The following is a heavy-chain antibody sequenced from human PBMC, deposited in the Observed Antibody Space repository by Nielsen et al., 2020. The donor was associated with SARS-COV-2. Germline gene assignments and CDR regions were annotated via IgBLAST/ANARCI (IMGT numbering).Heavy chain of an antibody. CDR1: RYSVASYS. Sequence: ASVKVSCKASRYSVASYSMHWVRQAPGQRLECMGWINAGNGNTIYSQKFQGRVTITRDTSASTAYMELSSLRSEDTAVYYCARHLLGYIDYWGQGTLVTVSS. J-gene: IGHJ4*02. CDR2: INAGNGNT. V-gene: IGHV1-3*01. CDR3: ARHLLGYIDY.